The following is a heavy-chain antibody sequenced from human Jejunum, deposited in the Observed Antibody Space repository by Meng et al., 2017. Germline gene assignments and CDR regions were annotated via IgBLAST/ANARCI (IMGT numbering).Heavy chain of an antibody. Sequence: VPVLVSPSVPLHSAVCVPAGCSRAKDDSWGWIRPSPGKGLELIGNIYYCGNTNYKPSLKSRVTISADTSKNHFTLKVTSVTAADTAIYYCARIPYTPLNTNWFDPWGQGTLVTVSS. J-gene: IGHJ5*02. CDR2: IYYCGNT. D-gene: IGHD2-2*02. CDR1: AGCSRAKDDS. CDR3: ARIPYTPLNTNWFDP. V-gene: IGHV4-39*06.